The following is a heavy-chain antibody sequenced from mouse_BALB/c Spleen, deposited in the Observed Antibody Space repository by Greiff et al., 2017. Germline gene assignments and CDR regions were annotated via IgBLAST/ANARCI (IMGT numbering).Heavy chain of an antibody. CDR2: ISTYYGDA. Sequence: VQLQQSGAELVRPGVSVKISCKGSGYTFTDYAMHWVKQSHAKSLEWIGVISTYYGDASYNQKFKGKATMTVDKSSSTAYMELARLTSEDSAIYYCARDGSYGNYRTWFAYWGQGTLVTVSA. CDR3: ARDGSYGNYRTWFAY. J-gene: IGHJ3*01. D-gene: IGHD2-1*01. CDR1: GYTFTDYA. V-gene: IGHV1S137*01.